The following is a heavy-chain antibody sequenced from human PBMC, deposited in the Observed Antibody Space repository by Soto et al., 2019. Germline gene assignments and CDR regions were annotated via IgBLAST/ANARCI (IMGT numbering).Heavy chain of an antibody. Sequence: SETLSLTCTVSVGSITSYYWSWIRQPAGKGLEWIGRLYNTESPNYNPSLKSRVSMSVDTSKNQFSLKLSSVTAADTAVYYCARDMRVFGGMDVWGQGTTVTVSS. J-gene: IGHJ6*02. CDR2: LYNTESP. V-gene: IGHV4-4*07. CDR3: ARDMRVFGGMDV. CDR1: VGSITSYY. D-gene: IGHD3-3*01.